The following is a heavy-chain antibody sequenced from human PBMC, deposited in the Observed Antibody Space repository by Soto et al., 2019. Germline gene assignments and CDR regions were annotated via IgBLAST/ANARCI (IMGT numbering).Heavy chain of an antibody. Sequence: EVQLVESGGGLVQPGESLRLSCAASGFTFSNYWMHWIRQAPGKGLVWVSRVSSDGSSTVYASSVAGRLAISRDNAKNTLYLQTHRLSDEDTAVYYCARGLRNFRAFDSWGQGTMVTVSS. CDR2: VSSDGSST. J-gene: IGHJ4*02. CDR1: GFTFSNYW. D-gene: IGHD4-4*01. CDR3: ARGLRNFRAFDS. V-gene: IGHV3-74*01.